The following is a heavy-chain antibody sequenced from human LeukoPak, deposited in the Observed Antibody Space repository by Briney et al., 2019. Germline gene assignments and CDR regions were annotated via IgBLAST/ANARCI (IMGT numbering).Heavy chain of an antibody. CDR2: IHYTGAT. D-gene: IGHD3-9*01. J-gene: IGHJ4*02. Sequence: SETLSLTCAVYGGSITGYYRSWIRQTPGRGLEWVGEIHYTGATSYNPSLKSRATISTDTSKNQFSLRLSSVTAADTAVYYCARGDILTGYYDYWGQGTLVTVSS. CDR3: ARGDILTGYYDY. CDR1: GGSITGYY. V-gene: IGHV4-34*01.